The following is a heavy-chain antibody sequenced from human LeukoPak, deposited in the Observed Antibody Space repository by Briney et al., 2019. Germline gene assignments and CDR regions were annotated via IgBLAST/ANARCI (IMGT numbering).Heavy chain of an antibody. Sequence: QTLSLTCAISGYSVSSNSAAWNWIRQSPSRGLEWLGRTYYRSKWYNDYAVAVKSRITINPDTSKNQFSLQLNPGTPGDTAMYYCARYGSGPRYSDRWGRGTLVTDSS. D-gene: IGHD3-10*01. CDR3: ARYGSGPRYSDR. V-gene: IGHV6-1*01. J-gene: IGHJ2*01. CDR1: GYSVSSNSAA. CDR2: TYYRSKWYN.